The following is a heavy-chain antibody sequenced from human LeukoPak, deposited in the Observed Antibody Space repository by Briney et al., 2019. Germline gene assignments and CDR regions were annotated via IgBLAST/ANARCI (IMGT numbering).Heavy chain of an antibody. Sequence: GGSLRLSCAASGFTFSMYWMHWVRQAPGKGLVWVSRIKSDGSTNYADSVKGRFTISRDNAKNTVSLQMNSLRADDTGVYYCARAPSEVGGYYPEYFRHWGQGTLVTVSS. J-gene: IGHJ1*01. CDR3: ARAPSEVGGYYPEYFRH. CDR1: GFTFSMYW. CDR2: IKSDGST. D-gene: IGHD3-22*01. V-gene: IGHV3-74*01.